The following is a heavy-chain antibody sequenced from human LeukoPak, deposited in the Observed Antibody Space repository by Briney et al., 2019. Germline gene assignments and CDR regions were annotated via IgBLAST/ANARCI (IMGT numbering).Heavy chain of an antibody. V-gene: IGHV3-74*01. D-gene: IGHD3-9*01. Sequence: PGGSLRLSCAASRFTFSTYWMHWVRQAPGKGLVWVSRINSDGSSTGYADSVKGRFTISRDNAKNTLYLQMNSLRAEDTAVYYCARGSFTYYDILTGPDAFDIWGQGTMVTVSS. CDR3: ARGSFTYYDILTGPDAFDI. J-gene: IGHJ3*02. CDR1: RFTFSTYW. CDR2: INSDGSST.